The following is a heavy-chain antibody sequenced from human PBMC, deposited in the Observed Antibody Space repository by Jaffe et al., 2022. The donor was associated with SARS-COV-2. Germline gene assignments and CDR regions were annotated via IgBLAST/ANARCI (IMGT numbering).Heavy chain of an antibody. J-gene: IGHJ3*02. CDR1: GFTFSSYS. CDR2: ISSSSGTI. D-gene: IGHD2-15*01. CDR3: ARVSVVTTKDMNHDAFDI. Sequence: EVQLVESGGGLVQPGGSLRLSCAASGFTFSSYSMNWVRQAPGKGLEWVSYISSSSGTIYYADSVKGRFTVSRDNAKNSLYLQMNSLRDEDTAVYYCARVSVVTTKDMNHDAFDIWGQGTMVTVSS. V-gene: IGHV3-48*02.